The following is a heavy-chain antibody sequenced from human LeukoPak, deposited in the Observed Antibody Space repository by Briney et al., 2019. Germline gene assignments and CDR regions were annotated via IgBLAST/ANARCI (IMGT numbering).Heavy chain of an antibody. CDR2: ISSSSSYT. V-gene: IGHV3-11*03. J-gene: IGHJ4*02. CDR1: GFTFSDYY. Sequence: GGSLRLSCAASGFTFSDYYMNWIRQAPGKGLEWVSYISSSSSYTNYADSVKGRFTISRDNAKNSLYLQMNSLRAEDTAVYYCAKPLRFLEWPHEGDYWGQGTLVTVSS. D-gene: IGHD3-3*01. CDR3: AKPLRFLEWPHEGDY.